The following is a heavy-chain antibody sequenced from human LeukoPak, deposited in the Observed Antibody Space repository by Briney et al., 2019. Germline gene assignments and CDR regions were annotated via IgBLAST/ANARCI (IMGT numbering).Heavy chain of an antibody. V-gene: IGHV4-4*02. D-gene: IGHD5-18*01. CDR2: IYHSGST. CDR1: GGSISSSNW. J-gene: IGHJ4*02. Sequence: SGTLSLTCAVSGGSISSSNWWSWVRQPPGKGLEWIGEIYHSGSTNHNPSLKSRVTISVDKSKNQFSLKLSSVTAADTAVYYCARVEDTAMDYFDYWGQGTLVTVSS. CDR3: ARVEDTAMDYFDY.